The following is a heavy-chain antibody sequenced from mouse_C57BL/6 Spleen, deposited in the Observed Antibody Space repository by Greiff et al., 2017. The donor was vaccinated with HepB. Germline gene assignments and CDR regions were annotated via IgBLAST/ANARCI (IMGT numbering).Heavy chain of an antibody. V-gene: IGHV1-69*01. J-gene: IGHJ1*03. CDR3: ARGDYHGSSYGYFDV. CDR1: GYTFTSYW. Sequence: QVQLKQPGAELVMPGASVKLSCKASGYTFTSYWMHWVKQRPGQGLEWIGEIDPSDSYTNYNQKFKGKSTLTVDKSSSTAYMQLSSLTSEDSAVYYCARGDYHGSSYGYFDVWGTGTTVTVSS. D-gene: IGHD1-1*01. CDR2: IDPSDSYT.